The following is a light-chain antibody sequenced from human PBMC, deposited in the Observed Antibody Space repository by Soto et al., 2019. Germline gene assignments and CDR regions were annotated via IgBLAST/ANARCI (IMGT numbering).Light chain of an antibody. V-gene: IGKV3-20*01. CDR3: QKYGSSSWT. J-gene: IGKJ1*01. Sequence: EVVLTHSPATLSVSPGEVVTLSCRASQGIGDTLAWYQHKPGQTPRLLIYDKPARATGVPDRFSGSGSGTELTLTISRLEPEDFAVYYCQKYGSSSWTCGQGTKVDIK. CDR2: DKP. CDR1: QGIGDT.